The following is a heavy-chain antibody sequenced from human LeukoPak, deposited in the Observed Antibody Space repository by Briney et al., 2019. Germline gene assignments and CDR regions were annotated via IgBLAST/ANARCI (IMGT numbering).Heavy chain of an antibody. D-gene: IGHD1-26*01. CDR1: GFTFSSYW. CDR3: ARGYSGSYYN. J-gene: IGHJ4*02. CDR2: INNDGSGT. V-gene: IGHV3-74*01. Sequence: GGSLRLSCAAAGFTFSSYWMNWVRQAPGKGLEWVSRINNDGSGTSYADSVKGRFTISRDNAKNTLYLKMNSLRAEDTAVYYCARGYSGSYYNWGQGTLVTVSS.